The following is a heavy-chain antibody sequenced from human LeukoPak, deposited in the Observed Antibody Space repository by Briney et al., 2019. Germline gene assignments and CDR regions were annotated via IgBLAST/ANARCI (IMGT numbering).Heavy chain of an antibody. D-gene: IGHD2-2*01. Sequence: SETLSLTSTVPGGSISGSTFSSGWIRQPPGMGREWIGSIYYTGPTYYNPSLKSRVTISVDTSNNRYSLKLRSVTGADAAVYYCARRGTSHWPSEYWGQGTLVTVSS. CDR3: ARRGTSHWPSEY. CDR1: GGSISGSTFS. V-gene: IGHV4-39*01. J-gene: IGHJ4*02. CDR2: IYYTGPT.